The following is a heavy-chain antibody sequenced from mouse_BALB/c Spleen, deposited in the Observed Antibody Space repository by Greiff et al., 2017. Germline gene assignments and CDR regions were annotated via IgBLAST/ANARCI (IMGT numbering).Heavy chain of an antibody. CDR2: ISDGGSYT. CDR3: ARGNYGYDHYAMDY. V-gene: IGHV5-4*02. CDR1: GFTFSDYY. Sequence: EVKLMESGGGLVKPGGSLKLSCAASGFTFSDYYMYWVRQTPEKRLEWVATISDGGSYTYYPDSVKGRFTISRDNAKNNLYLQMSSLKSEDTAMYYCARGNYGYDHYAMDYWGQGTSVTVSS. J-gene: IGHJ4*01. D-gene: IGHD2-2*01.